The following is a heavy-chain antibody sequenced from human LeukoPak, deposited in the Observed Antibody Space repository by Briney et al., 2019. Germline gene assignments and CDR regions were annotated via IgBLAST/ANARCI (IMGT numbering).Heavy chain of an antibody. V-gene: IGHV4-59*08. CDR2: IYYSGST. Sequence: SETLSLTCTVSGGSISSYYWSWIRQPPGKGLEWIGYIYYSGSTNYNPSLKSRVTISVDTSKNQFSLKLSSVTAADTAVYYCARQRRGWPFDYWGQGTLVTVSS. D-gene: IGHD6-19*01. J-gene: IGHJ4*02. CDR3: ARQRRGWPFDY. CDR1: GGSISSYY.